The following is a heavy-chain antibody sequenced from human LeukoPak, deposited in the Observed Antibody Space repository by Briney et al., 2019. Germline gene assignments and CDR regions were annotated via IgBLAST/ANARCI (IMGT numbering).Heavy chain of an antibody. V-gene: IGHV1-46*01. CDR1: GYTFSSYY. J-gene: IGHJ4*02. D-gene: IGHD1-1*01. CDR3: ARDGSFYFDY. CDR2: INPSGGST. Sequence: ASVKVSCKASGYTFSSYYMHWVRQAPGQGLEWMGIINPSGGSTTYAQKFQGRVTMTRDTSTSTVYMELSSLRSEDTGVYCCARDGSFYFDYWGQGTLVTVSS.